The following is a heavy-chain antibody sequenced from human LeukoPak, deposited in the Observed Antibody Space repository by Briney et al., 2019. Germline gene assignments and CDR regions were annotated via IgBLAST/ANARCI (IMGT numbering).Heavy chain of an antibody. V-gene: IGHV6-1*01. CDR1: GDSVSSNSVA. D-gene: IGHD5-12*01. CDR3: ARGATAYSDH. J-gene: IGHJ4*02. Sequence: SQTLSLTCAISGDSVSSNSVAWNWVRRSPSRGLEWLGRTYYRSTWYYDYAVSVKSRITISPDTSKNQFSLQLNSVTPEDTAVYYCARGATAYSDHWGQGTLVTVSS. CDR2: TYYRSTWYY.